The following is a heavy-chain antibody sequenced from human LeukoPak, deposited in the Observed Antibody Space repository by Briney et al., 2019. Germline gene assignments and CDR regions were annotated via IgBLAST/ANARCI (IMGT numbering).Heavy chain of an antibody. V-gene: IGHV3-23*01. CDR3: AKWIKDSSGYYYG. D-gene: IGHD3-22*01. Sequence: GGSLRLSCAASGFTFSNYAMSWVRQAPGKGLEWVSAISGSDGSTYYADSVKGRFTISRDNSKNTLYLQMNSLRAEDTAVYYCAKWIKDSSGYYYGWGQGTLVTVSS. J-gene: IGHJ4*02. CDR2: ISGSDGST. CDR1: GFTFSNYA.